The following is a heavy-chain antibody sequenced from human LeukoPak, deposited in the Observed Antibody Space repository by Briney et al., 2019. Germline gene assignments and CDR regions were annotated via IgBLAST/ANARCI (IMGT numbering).Heavy chain of an antibody. CDR3: ARAGRGYCSSTSCSWFDP. CDR1: GFTFSSYI. D-gene: IGHD2-2*01. Sequence: GGSLRLSCAASGFTFSSYIMNSVRQAPGKGLEWVSSISSSISYIYYADSVKGRFTISRDNAKNSLYLQMNSLRGEDTAVYYCARAGRGYCSSTSCSWFDPWGQGTLVTVSS. CDR2: ISSSISYI. J-gene: IGHJ5*02. V-gene: IGHV3-21*01.